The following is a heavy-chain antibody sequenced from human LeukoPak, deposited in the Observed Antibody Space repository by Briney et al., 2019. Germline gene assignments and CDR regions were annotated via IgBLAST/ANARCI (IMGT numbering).Heavy chain of an antibody. Sequence: PSETLSLTCTVSGGSISSGDYNWSWIRQPPGKGLEWIGYIYYSGSTYYNPSLKSRVTISVDTSKNQFSLKLSSVTAADTAVYYCAKDPNGDYVGAFDSWGQGIVVTVSS. V-gene: IGHV4-30-4*08. D-gene: IGHD4-17*01. CDR1: GGSISSGDYN. CDR3: AKDPNGDYVGAFDS. CDR2: IYYSGST. J-gene: IGHJ3*02.